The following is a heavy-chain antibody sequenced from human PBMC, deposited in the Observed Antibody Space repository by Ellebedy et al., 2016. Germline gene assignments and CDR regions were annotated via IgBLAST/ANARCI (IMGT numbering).Heavy chain of an antibody. CDR2: ISWNSGSI. Sequence: GGSLRLSCAASGFTFDGYAMHWVRQAPGKGLEWVSGISWNSGSIGYADSVKGRFTISRDNAKNSLYLQMNSLRAEDTALYYCAKGRVVRNNYYYNGMDVWGQGTTVTVSS. D-gene: IGHD1-14*01. CDR1: GFTFDGYA. V-gene: IGHV3-9*01. CDR3: AKGRVVRNNYYYNGMDV. J-gene: IGHJ6*02.